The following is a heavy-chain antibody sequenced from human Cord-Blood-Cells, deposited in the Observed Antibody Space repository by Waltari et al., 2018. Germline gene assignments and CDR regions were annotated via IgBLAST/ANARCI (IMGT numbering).Heavy chain of an antibody. D-gene: IGHD6-13*01. Sequence: QLQLQESGPGLVKPSETLSLTCTVSGGSISSSSYYWGWIRQPPGKGLEWIGSLSYSGSTYYPPSLKSRVTISVDTSKNQFSLKLSSVTAADTAVYYCATPFIAAAGTGPFDYWGQGTLVTVSS. CDR1: GGSISSSSYY. J-gene: IGHJ4*02. CDR3: ATPFIAAAGTGPFDY. V-gene: IGHV4-39*01. CDR2: LSYSGST.